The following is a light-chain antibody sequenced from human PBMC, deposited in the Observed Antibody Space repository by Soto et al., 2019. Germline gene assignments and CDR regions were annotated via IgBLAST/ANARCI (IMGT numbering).Light chain of an antibody. CDR2: GAS. CDR3: QQYGSSSWT. V-gene: IGKV3-20*01. CDR1: QSVSSSY. J-gene: IGKJ1*01. Sequence: EIVLTQSPGTLSLSPGERATLSCRASQSVSSSYLAWYQQKPGQAPRLLIYGASSRATGIPDRFSGSGSGTEFTLTISRLEPDDFAVYYCQQYGSSSWTFGQGTKVDIK.